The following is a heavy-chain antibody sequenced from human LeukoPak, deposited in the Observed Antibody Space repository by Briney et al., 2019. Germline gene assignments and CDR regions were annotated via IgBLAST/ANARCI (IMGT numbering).Heavy chain of an antibody. D-gene: IGHD4-17*01. CDR3: AREGNYGDYANWFDP. CDR1: GFTFSSYE. CDR2: ISSSGSTI. Sequence: GGSLRLSCAASGFTFSSYEMNWVRQAPGKGLEWVSYISSSGSTIYYADSVKGRFTISRDNAKNSLYLQMNSLRAEDTAVYYCAREGNYGDYANWFDPWGQGTLVTVSS. V-gene: IGHV3-48*03. J-gene: IGHJ5*02.